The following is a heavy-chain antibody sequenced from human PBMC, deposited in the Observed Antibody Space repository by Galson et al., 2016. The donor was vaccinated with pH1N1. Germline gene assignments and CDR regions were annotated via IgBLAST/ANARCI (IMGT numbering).Heavy chain of an antibody. CDR3: TKARVGNYYFDY. CDR1: GFTFSSYW. CDR2: ISTSSGTT. Sequence: SLRLSCAASGFTFSSYWMSWVRQAPGKGLEYVSSISTSSGTTYYGDSVRGRFTISRDNSKNTVYLQMNSLRAEDTAIYYCTKARVGNYYFDYWGQGSLVTISS. V-gene: IGHV3-23*01. J-gene: IGHJ4*02. D-gene: IGHD1-7*01.